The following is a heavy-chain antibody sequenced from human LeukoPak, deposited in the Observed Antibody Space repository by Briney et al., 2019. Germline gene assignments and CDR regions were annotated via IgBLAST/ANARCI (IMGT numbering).Heavy chain of an antibody. CDR1: GGSISSSSYY. CDR3: ARELDCSGGSCRDR. V-gene: IGHV4-39*07. J-gene: IGHJ4*02. CDR2: IYYSGST. Sequence: SETLSLTCTVSGGSISSSSYYWGWIRQPPGKGLEWIGSIYYSGSTYYNPSLKSRVTISVDTSKNQFSLKLSSVTAADTAVYYCARELDCSGGSCRDRWGQGTLVTVSS. D-gene: IGHD2-15*01.